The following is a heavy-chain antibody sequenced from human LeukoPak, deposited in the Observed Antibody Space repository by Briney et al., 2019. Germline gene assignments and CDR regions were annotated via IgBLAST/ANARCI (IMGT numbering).Heavy chain of an antibody. Sequence: GGSLRLSSVASGFTFNTYSMNWARQAPGKGLEWVSTISDSGGGTYYADSVNGRFTISRDNSKNTLYLQMNSLRADDTAVYYCDGADFWGQGTLVTVSS. V-gene: IGHV3-23*01. CDR3: DGADF. CDR2: ISDSGGGT. J-gene: IGHJ4*02. CDR1: GFTFNTYS.